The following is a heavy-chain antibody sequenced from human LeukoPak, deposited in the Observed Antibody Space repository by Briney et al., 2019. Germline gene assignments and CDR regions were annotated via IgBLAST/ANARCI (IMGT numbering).Heavy chain of an antibody. V-gene: IGHV1-18*01. CDR3: ARDHAWFGEFVEYFQH. D-gene: IGHD3-10*01. CDR2: ISAYNGKT. CDR1: GYTFTSYG. J-gene: IGHJ1*01. Sequence: ASVKVSCKASGYTFTSYGISWVRQAPGQGLEWMGWISAYNGKTNYAQTLQGRVTMTTDTSTSTAYMELRSLRSDDTAAYYCARDHAWFGEFVEYFQHWRQGTLVTLSS.